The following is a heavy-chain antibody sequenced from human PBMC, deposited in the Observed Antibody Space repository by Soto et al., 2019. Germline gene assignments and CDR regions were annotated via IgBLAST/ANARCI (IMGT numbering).Heavy chain of an antibody. CDR2: IYYSGST. V-gene: IGHV4-59*01. D-gene: IGHD3-22*01. Sequence: SETLSLTCTVSGGSISSYYWSWIRQPPGKGLEWIGYIYYSGSTNYNPSLKSRVTISVDTSKNQFSLKLSSVTAADTAVYYCARLGDYDSSGYYYGGYYYYGMDVWGQGTTVTVSS. CDR3: ARLGDYDSSGYYYGGYYYYGMDV. J-gene: IGHJ6*02. CDR1: GGSISSYY.